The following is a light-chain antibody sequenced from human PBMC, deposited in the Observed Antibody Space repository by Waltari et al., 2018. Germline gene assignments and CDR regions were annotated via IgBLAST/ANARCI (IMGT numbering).Light chain of an antibody. Sequence: SYVLTQPPSVSVAPGATASITCGGDNIGRYSVHWYQQKPGQAPVLFIFYDSDRPSGIPARFSGSNSGNTATLTITSVEAGDEARYYCQVWHADIDPGVFGTGTEVTVL. CDR3: QVWHADIDPGV. CDR1: NIGRYS. CDR2: YDS. J-gene: IGLJ1*01. V-gene: IGLV3-21*04.